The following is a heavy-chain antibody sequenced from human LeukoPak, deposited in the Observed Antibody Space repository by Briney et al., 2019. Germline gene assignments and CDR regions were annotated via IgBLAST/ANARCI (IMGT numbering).Heavy chain of an antibody. CDR1: GGSFSGYY. Sequence: PSETLSLTCAVYGGSFSGYYWSWIRQPPGKGLEWIGEINHSGSTNYNPSLKSRVTISVDTSKNQFSLKLSSVTAADTAVYYCARGRDYYGSGSPYFDYWGQGTLVTVSS. J-gene: IGHJ4*02. CDR3: ARGRDYYGSGSPYFDY. D-gene: IGHD3-10*01. CDR2: INHSGST. V-gene: IGHV4-34*01.